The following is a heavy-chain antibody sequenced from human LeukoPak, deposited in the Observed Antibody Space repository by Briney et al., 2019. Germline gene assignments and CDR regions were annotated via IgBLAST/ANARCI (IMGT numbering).Heavy chain of an antibody. CDR2: ISYDGSNK. V-gene: IGHV3-30*18. J-gene: IGHJ4*02. Sequence: PGGSLRLSCAASGFTFSSYGMHWVRQAPGKGLEWVAVISYDGSNKYYADSVKGRFTISRDNSKNTLYLQMNSLRAEDTAVYYCAKEDLRYFDWSRERPFDYWGQGTLVTVSS. D-gene: IGHD3-9*01. CDR1: GFTFSSYG. CDR3: AKEDLRYFDWSRERPFDY.